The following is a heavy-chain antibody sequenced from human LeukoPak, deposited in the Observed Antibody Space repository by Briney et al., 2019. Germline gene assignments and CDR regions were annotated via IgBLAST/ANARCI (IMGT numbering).Heavy chain of an antibody. CDR1: GYTFTSCA. Sequence: ASVKVSFKASGYTFTSCAINWVRQAPGQGLEWLGWINTNTGNPTFAQGFTGRFVFSLDTSVSTAYLQISSLKAEDTAVYYCARAERWLQNDYWGQGTLVTVSS. V-gene: IGHV7-4-1*02. D-gene: IGHD5-24*01. CDR3: ARAERWLQNDY. J-gene: IGHJ4*02. CDR2: INTNTGNP.